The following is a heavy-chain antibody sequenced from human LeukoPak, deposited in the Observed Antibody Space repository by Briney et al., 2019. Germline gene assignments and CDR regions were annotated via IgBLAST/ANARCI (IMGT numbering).Heavy chain of an antibody. CDR3: ARSRVRGVIIRNLVWFDP. CDR2: IYYSGST. CDR1: GGSISSRNYY. D-gene: IGHD3-10*01. V-gene: IGHV4-39*07. Sequence: SETLSLTCTVSGGSISSRNYYWAWIRQPPGKGLEWIGNIYYSGSTYYNPSLKSRVTISVDTSKNQFSLKLSSVTAADTAVYYCARSRVRGVIIRNLVWFDPWGQGTLVTVSS. J-gene: IGHJ5*02.